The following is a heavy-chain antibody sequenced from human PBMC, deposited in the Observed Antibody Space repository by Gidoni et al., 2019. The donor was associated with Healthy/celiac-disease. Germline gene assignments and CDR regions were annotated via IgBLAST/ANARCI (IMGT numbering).Heavy chain of an antibody. CDR1: GFTFDDYA. Sequence: EVQLVESGGGLVQPGRYLRISCAASGFTFDDYAMHWVRQARGKGLEWVSGISWNSGSIGYADSVKGRFTIYRDNAKNSLYLQMNSLRAEDTALYYCAKDIEYSSSSGLFDYWGHGTLVTVSS. CDR2: ISWNSGSI. V-gene: IGHV3-9*01. J-gene: IGHJ4*01. D-gene: IGHD6-6*01. CDR3: AKDIEYSSSSGLFDY.